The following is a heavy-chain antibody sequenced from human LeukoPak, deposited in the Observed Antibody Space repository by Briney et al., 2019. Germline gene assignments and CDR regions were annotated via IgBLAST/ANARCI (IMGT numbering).Heavy chain of an antibody. Sequence: PGGSLRLSCAASGFTFSDYYMSWIRQAPGEGLEWVSYISSSSSYTNYADSVKGRFTISRDNAKNSLYLQMNSLRAEDTAAYYCAKDLYDSYGSRYDYWGQGTLVTVSS. D-gene: IGHD5-18*01. CDR1: GFTFSDYY. J-gene: IGHJ4*02. V-gene: IGHV3-11*05. CDR3: AKDLYDSYGSRYDY. CDR2: ISSSSSYT.